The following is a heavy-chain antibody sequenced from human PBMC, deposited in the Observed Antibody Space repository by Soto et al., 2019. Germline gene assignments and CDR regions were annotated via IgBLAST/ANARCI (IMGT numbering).Heavy chain of an antibody. D-gene: IGHD3-16*01. Sequence: EVQLLQSGGGLAQPGTSLRLSCAASGFTFKYYAMTWVRQAPGKGLEWVSTISGSGAKTDYADSVKGRFRISRDNSKETLYLQTGRLRADCAALYYCAIESKCYGVQYFQDWGQGTLVTVSS. CDR2: ISGSGAKT. CDR1: GFTFKYYA. V-gene: IGHV3-23*01. CDR3: AIESKCYGVQYFQD. J-gene: IGHJ1*01.